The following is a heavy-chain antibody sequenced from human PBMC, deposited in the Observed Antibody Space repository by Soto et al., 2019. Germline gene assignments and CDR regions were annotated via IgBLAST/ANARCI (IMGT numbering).Heavy chain of an antibody. Sequence: SETLSLTCVVSGGSITSYHWSWIRQFPGKGLEWIAYTAYTGNTNYNPSLKSRVTMSVDTSKNQFSLNLASVTAADTAVYYCARMNQLAPKRNAFDIWGQGTMVTVSS. CDR2: TAYTGNT. J-gene: IGHJ3*02. V-gene: IGHV4-59*01. D-gene: IGHD1-1*01. CDR3: ARMNQLAPKRNAFDI. CDR1: GGSITSYH.